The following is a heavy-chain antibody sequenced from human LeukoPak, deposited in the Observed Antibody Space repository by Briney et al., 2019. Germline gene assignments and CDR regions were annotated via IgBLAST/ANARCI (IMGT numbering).Heavy chain of an antibody. D-gene: IGHD5-12*01. CDR3: ARVYSGYDSPYDY. CDR2: IKQDGSEK. V-gene: IGHV3-7*01. Sequence: QSGGSLTLSCAASGFTFSSYWMSWVRQAPGKGLEWVANIKQDGSEKYYVDSVKGRFTISRDNAKNSLFLQMNSLRAEDTAVYYCARVYSGYDSPYDYWGQGTLVTVSS. CDR1: GFTFSSYW. J-gene: IGHJ4*02.